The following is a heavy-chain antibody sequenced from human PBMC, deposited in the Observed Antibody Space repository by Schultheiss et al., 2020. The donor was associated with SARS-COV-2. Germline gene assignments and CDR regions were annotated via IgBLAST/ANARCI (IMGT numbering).Heavy chain of an antibody. V-gene: IGHV3-21*04. CDR3: AKVGDDYGDYVGDY. CDR2: ISASSAYI. J-gene: IGHJ4*02. Sequence: GGSLRLSCAASGFTFSSYAMSWVRQAPGKGLEWVSSISASSAYIYYADSVKGRFTISRDNAKNSLYLQMNSLRDEDTAVYYCAKVGDDYGDYVGDYWGQGTLVTVSS. CDR1: GFTFSSYA. D-gene: IGHD4-17*01.